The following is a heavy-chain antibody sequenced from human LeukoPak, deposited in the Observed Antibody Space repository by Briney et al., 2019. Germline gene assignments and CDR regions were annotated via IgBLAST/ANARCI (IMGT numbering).Heavy chain of an antibody. D-gene: IGHD1-26*01. Sequence: GRSLRLSCAASGFTFDDYAMHWVRQAPGKGLEWVSGISWNSGSIGYADSVKGRFTISRDNAENSLYLQMNSLRAEDTALYYCAKDRSVVGATWVDYWGQGTLVTVSS. CDR1: GFTFDDYA. CDR2: ISWNSGSI. J-gene: IGHJ4*02. V-gene: IGHV3-9*01. CDR3: AKDRSVVGATWVDY.